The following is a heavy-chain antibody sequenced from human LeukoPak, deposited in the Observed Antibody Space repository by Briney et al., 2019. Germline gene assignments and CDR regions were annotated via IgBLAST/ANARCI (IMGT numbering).Heavy chain of an antibody. Sequence: GGSLRLSCAASGFTFSSYAMHWVRQAPGKGLEYVSAISSNGGSTYYANSVKGRFTISRGNSKYTLYLQMGSLRAEDMAVYYCARLGYSGSYFLRRPDAFDIWGQGTMVTVSS. D-gene: IGHD1-26*01. J-gene: IGHJ3*02. V-gene: IGHV3-64*01. CDR3: ARLGYSGSYFLRRPDAFDI. CDR1: GFTFSSYA. CDR2: ISSNGGST.